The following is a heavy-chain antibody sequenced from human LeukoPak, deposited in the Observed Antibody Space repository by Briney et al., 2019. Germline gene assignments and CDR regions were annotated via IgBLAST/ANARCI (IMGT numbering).Heavy chain of an antibody. J-gene: IGHJ3*01. CDR1: GGSIRNFY. D-gene: IGHD1-26*01. CDR2: MYYTGST. Sequence: SETLSLTCTVSGGSIRNFYWSWIRQPPGKGLEWIGYMYYTGSTNYNPSLKSRVTIPIDTSKNQFSLRLSSVTAADTAVYYCVRESGSPSDAFDVWGQGTMVTVSS. V-gene: IGHV4-59*08. CDR3: VRESGSPSDAFDV.